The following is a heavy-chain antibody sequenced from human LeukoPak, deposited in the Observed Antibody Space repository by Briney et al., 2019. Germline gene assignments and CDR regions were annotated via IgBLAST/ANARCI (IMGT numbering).Heavy chain of an antibody. D-gene: IGHD5-18*01. CDR3: ASGPDAAMVTPGKFDY. Sequence: SETLSLTCSVSGGSISGYYWTWIRQPAGKGLEWIGRVYTSGSTHYNPSLKTRVTISVDTSKNQFSLKLSSVTAADTAVYYCASGPDAAMVTPGKFDYWGQGTLVTVSS. V-gene: IGHV4-4*07. J-gene: IGHJ4*02. CDR1: GGSISGYY. CDR2: VYTSGST.